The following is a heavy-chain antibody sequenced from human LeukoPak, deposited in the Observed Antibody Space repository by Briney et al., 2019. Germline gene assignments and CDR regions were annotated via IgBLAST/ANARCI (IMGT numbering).Heavy chain of an antibody. CDR2: IYYSGSA. CDR1: GGSISNDY. D-gene: IGHD1-1*01. J-gene: IGHJ5*01. CDR3: ARDRTGNNWFDP. Sequence: SETLSLTCSVSGGSISNDYWSWIRLPPGKGLEWIGYIYYSGSANYNPSLSNRVTMSVDTSKNQFSLRLSSVTAADTAVYYCARDRTGNNWFDPWGQGTLVTVSS. V-gene: IGHV4-59*01.